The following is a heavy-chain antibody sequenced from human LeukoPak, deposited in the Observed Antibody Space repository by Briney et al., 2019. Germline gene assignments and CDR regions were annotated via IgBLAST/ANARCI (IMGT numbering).Heavy chain of an antibody. J-gene: IGHJ4*02. V-gene: IGHV3-33*01. Sequence: GGSLRLSCAASGFTLSSYAMHWVRQAPGKGLEWVAVIWSDTTNKYYADSVKGRFTISRDNSKNTLYLQMSSLRAEDTAMYYCARDRLTTVTTFHFDYWGQGTLVTVSS. D-gene: IGHD4-17*01. CDR1: GFTLSSYA. CDR3: ARDRLTTVTTFHFDY. CDR2: IWSDTTNK.